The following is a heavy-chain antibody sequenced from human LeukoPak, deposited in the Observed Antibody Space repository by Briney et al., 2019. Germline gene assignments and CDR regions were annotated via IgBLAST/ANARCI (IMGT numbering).Heavy chain of an antibody. CDR2: ISGSGGST. CDR3: AKGEDCTNGVCYTIDY. V-gene: IGHV3-23*01. CDR1: GFTFSSYA. D-gene: IGHD2-8*01. J-gene: IGHJ4*02. Sequence: GGSLRLSCAASGFTFSSYAMSWVRQAPGKGLDWVSAISGSGGSTYYADSVKGRFTISRDNSKNTLYLQMNSLRAEDTAVYYCAKGEDCTNGVCYTIDYWGQGTLVTVSS.